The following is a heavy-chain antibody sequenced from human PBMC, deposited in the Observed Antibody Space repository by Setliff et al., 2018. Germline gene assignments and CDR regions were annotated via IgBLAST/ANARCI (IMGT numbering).Heavy chain of an antibody. CDR1: VYSISRDCH. Sequence: PSETLSLTCAVSVYSISRDCHWGWIRQPPGRGLEWIGSIYHSGSTSYNPSLKSRVTISLDTSKSQFSLKLSSVTAADTAAYYCARTQGEQQLTHPYYYYYYMDVWGKGTTVTVSS. V-gene: IGHV4-38-2*01. D-gene: IGHD6-13*01. CDR2: IYHSGST. CDR3: ARTQGEQQLTHPYYYYYYMDV. J-gene: IGHJ6*03.